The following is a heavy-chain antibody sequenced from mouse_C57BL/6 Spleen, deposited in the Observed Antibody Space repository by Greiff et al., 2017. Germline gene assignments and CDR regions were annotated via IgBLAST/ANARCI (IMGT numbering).Heavy chain of an antibody. D-gene: IGHD2-4*01. Sequence: EVKLMESEGGLVQPGSSMKLSCTASGFTFSDYYMAWVRQVPEKGLEWVANINYDGSSTYYLDSLKSRFIISRDNAKNILYLQMSSLKSEDTATYYCAREDYDYPFDYWGQGTTLTVSS. CDR2: INYDGSST. V-gene: IGHV5-16*01. J-gene: IGHJ2*01. CDR1: GFTFSDYY. CDR3: AREDYDYPFDY.